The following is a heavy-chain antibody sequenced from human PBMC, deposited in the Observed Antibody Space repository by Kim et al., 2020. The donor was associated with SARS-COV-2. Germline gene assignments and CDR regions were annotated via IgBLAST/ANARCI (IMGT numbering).Heavy chain of an antibody. V-gene: IGHV4-39*01. Sequence: YSGSTYYSPSLKSRVTISVDTSKNQFSRKLSSVTAADTAVYYCARQSIDYWGQGTLVTVSS. CDR2: YSGST. CDR3: ARQSIDY. J-gene: IGHJ4*02.